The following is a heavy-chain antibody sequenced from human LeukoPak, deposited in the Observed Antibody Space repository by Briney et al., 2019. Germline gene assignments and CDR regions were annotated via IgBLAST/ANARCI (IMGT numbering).Heavy chain of an antibody. V-gene: IGHV1-18*01. CDR3: ARDYRDTAMDFYGMDV. Sequence: ASVKVSCKASGYTFVSHGFSWGRQAPGQGLEWMGWISAHNGRTNYSQKFQGRVTMTTDTSTSTTYMELRSLRSDDTAVYFCARDYRDTAMDFYGMDVWGQGTTVTVSS. D-gene: IGHD5-18*01. CDR2: ISAHNGRT. CDR1: GYTFVSHG. J-gene: IGHJ6*02.